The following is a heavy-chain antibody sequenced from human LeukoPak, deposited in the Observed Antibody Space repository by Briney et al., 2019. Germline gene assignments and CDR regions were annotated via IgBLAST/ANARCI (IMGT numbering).Heavy chain of an antibody. J-gene: IGHJ4*02. V-gene: IGHV3-30*18. D-gene: IGHD3-3*01. Sequence: GGSLRLSCAAYGFTFCSYGMHWVRQAPGKGLKWVAVISYDGSNKYYADSVKGRFTISRDNSKNTLYLQMNSLRAEDTAVYYCAKGEGTYYDFWSGYYRTDYWGQGTLVTVST. CDR1: GFTFCSYG. CDR3: AKGEGTYYDFWSGYYRTDY. CDR2: ISYDGSNK.